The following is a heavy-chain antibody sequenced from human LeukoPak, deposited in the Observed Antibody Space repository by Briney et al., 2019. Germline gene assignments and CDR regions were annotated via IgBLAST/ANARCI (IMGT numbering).Heavy chain of an antibody. CDR1: GGTFSSYA. D-gene: IGHD2-2*01. Sequence: GSSVKVSCKASGGTFSSYAISWVRQAPGQGLEWMGSIIPIFDIANCAQKSQGGVTFTADKSQSTGYMELSSLRSEDTTAYYCARGDCSSTSCTFDYWGQGTLVTVSS. CDR3: ARGDCSSTSCTFDY. CDR2: IIPIFDIA. J-gene: IGHJ4*02. V-gene: IGHV1-69*04.